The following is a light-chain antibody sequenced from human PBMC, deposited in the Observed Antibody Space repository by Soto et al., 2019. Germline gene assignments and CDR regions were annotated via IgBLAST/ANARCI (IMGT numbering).Light chain of an antibody. V-gene: IGKV1-9*01. Sequence: IQLTQSPSSLSASVGDRVTITCRASQGISSYLAWYQQKPGKAPKLLIYAASTLQSGVPSRFSGSGSGTDFTLTISRLQPEDVATYYCQQLNSPITFGQGTRLEIK. J-gene: IGKJ5*01. CDR2: AAS. CDR3: QQLNSPIT. CDR1: QGISSY.